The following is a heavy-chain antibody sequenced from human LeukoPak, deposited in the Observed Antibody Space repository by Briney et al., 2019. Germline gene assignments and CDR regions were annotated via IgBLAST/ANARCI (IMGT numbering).Heavy chain of an antibody. J-gene: IGHJ4*02. D-gene: IGHD1-7*01. CDR2: ISGSGGTT. CDR1: GFPFISYA. V-gene: IGHV3-23*01. Sequence: GGSLRLSSAASGFPFISYAMSWARQAPGKGLEWVSGISGSGGTTYYAASVKGRFTISRDNSKNTLYLQMNSLRTEDTAVYYCAKNGISGTTDSRFDYWGQGTLVTVSS. CDR3: AKNGISGTTDSRFDY.